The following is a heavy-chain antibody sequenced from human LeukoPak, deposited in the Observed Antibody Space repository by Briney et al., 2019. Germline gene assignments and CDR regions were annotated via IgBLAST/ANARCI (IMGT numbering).Heavy chain of an antibody. CDR2: IKEDGSEK. V-gene: IGHV3-7*04. CDR1: GFTFDDYA. Sequence: GGSLRLSCAASGFTFDDYAMSWVRQAPGKGLEWVANIKEDGSEKNYADSVKGRFTISRDNAKNSLYLQMNSLRAEDTAVYYCARGYTCGYWGQGTLVIVSS. CDR3: ARGYTCGY. D-gene: IGHD5-18*01. J-gene: IGHJ4*02.